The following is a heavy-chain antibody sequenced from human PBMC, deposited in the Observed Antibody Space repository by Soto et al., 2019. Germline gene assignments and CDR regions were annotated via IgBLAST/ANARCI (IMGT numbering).Heavy chain of an antibody. CDR2: ISPYDDST. CDR3: ARPGGEQQLVFGFGQRQEPLHYYYYGMDV. CDR1: GYTFIRYG. D-gene: IGHD6-13*01. J-gene: IGHJ6*02. V-gene: IGHV1-18*01. Sequence: ASVKVSCKASGYTFIRYGITWVRQAPGRGFEWMGWISPYDDSTIYAQKLQGRVTMTADTSTRIVNLTLRSLKSDDTAVYYCARPGGEQQLVFGFGQRQEPLHYYYYGMDVWG.